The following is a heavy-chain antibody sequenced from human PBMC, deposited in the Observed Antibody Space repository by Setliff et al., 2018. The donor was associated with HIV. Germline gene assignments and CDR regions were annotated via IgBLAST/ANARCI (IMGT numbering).Heavy chain of an antibody. CDR2: INPNSGGT. CDR1: GYTFDAKY. D-gene: IGHD2-15*01. CDR3: ARGQPPTPRPYFYHMDV. Sequence: ASVKVSCKTSGYTFDAKYIHWARQAPGQGLEWMGWINPNSGGTNYARKFQGRVTMTRDTSISTAYMELNSLRSEDTAVYYCARGQPPTPRPYFYHMDVWGNGTSVTVSS. J-gene: IGHJ6*03. V-gene: IGHV1-2*02.